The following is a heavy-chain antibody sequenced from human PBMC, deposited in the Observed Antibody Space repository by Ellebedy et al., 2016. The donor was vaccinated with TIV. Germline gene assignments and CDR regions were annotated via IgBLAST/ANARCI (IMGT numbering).Heavy chain of an antibody. V-gene: IGHV4-59*01. Sequence: MPSETLSLTCAVSGGSISTYYLRWIRQPPGKGLEWIGYIYYNGRTNYNPSLKSRVTISIDTSKNQFSLKLRSVTAADTAMYYCARIRGYCLDYWGQGTLVTVSA. CDR2: IYYNGRT. CDR3: ARIRGYCLDY. CDR1: GGSISTYY. D-gene: IGHD5-18*01. J-gene: IGHJ4*02.